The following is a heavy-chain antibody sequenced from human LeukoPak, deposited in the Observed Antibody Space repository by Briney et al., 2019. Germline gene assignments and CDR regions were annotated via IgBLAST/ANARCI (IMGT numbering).Heavy chain of an antibody. J-gene: IGHJ3*02. D-gene: IGHD2-21*02. V-gene: IGHV4-34*01. CDR3: ARQFLAYCGGDCHSGDAFDI. CDR2: INHSGST. CDR1: GGSFSGYY. Sequence: SETLSLTCAVSGGSFSGYYWSWIRQPPGKGLEWIGEINHSGSTNYNPSLKSRVTISVDTSKNQFSLKLSSVTAADTAVYYCARQFLAYCGGDCHSGDAFDIWGQGTMVTVSS.